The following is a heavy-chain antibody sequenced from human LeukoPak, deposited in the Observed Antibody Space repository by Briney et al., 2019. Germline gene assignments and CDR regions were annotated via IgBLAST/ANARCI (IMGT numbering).Heavy chain of an antibody. Sequence: SETLSLTCTVSGGSISSSSYYWAWIRQPPGKVLEWIGSIHYSGSTYYNPSLQSRVTISVDKSKNQFSLRLSSVTAADTAIYYCARDAKYYYGSRTYFFFEYWGQGTLLTVSS. CDR3: ARDAKYYYGSRTYFFFEY. J-gene: IGHJ4*02. V-gene: IGHV4-39*07. CDR2: IHYSGST. CDR1: GGSISSSSYY. D-gene: IGHD3-10*01.